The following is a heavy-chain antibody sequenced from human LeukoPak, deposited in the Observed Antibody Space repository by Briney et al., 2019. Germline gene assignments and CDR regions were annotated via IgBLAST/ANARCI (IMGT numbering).Heavy chain of an antibody. CDR2: ISYDGSNK. D-gene: IGHD3-10*01. V-gene: IGHV3-30*18. CDR3: AKDFDPFYGSGSQYFDY. Sequence: PGGSLRLSCAASGFTFSSYGMHWVRQAPGKGLEWVAVISYDGSNKYYADSVKGRFTISRGNSKNTLYLQMNSLRAEDTAVYYCAKDFDPFYGSGSQYFDYWGQGTLVTVSS. J-gene: IGHJ4*02. CDR1: GFTFSSYG.